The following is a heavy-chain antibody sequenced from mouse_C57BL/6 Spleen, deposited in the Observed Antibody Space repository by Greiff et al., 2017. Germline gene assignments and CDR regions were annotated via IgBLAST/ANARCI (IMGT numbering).Heavy chain of an antibody. V-gene: IGHV1S26*01. CDR2: INPSSGYT. CDR3: ARGGYYDYVGVDY. CDR1: GYTFTSYT. Sequence: QVQLKQPGTELVKPGASVQLSCKASGYTFTSYTMHWVKQRPGQGLEWIGYINPSSGYTKYNQKFKDKATLTADKSSSTAYMQLSSLTSEDSAVYYCARGGYYDYVGVDYWGQGTTLTVSS. J-gene: IGHJ2*01. D-gene: IGHD2-4*01.